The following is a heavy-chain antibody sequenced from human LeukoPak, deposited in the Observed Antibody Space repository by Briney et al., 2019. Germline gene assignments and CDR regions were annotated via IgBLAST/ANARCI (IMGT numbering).Heavy chain of an antibody. CDR2: IKSDGST. CDR1: GFTFSSYW. CDR3: ARAPSEIGGYYPEYFRH. J-gene: IGHJ1*01. Sequence: GGSLRLSCAASGFTFSSYWMHWVRQAPGKGLVWVSRIKSDGSTNYADSVKGRFTISRDNAKNTVPLQMNSLRAEDTGVYFCARAPSEIGGYYPEYFRHWGQGTLVTVSS. D-gene: IGHD3-22*01. V-gene: IGHV3-74*01.